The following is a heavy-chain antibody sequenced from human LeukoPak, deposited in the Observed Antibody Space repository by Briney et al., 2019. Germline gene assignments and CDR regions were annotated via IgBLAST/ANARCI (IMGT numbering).Heavy chain of an antibody. D-gene: IGHD2-15*01. Sequence: ASVKVSCKACGYTFFSYGISWVRQAAGQRLEWMGWISVYKGDTNYAQKFQGRVTMTTDKPTSTAYMELRSLRSDDTAVYFCARDRSNSDVWGQGTAVTVSS. V-gene: IGHV1-18*01. CDR1: GYTFFSYG. CDR3: ARDRSNSDV. J-gene: IGHJ6*02. CDR2: ISVYKGDT.